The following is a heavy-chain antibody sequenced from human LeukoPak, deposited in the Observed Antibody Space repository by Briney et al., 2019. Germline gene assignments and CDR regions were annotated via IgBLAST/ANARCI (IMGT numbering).Heavy chain of an antibody. V-gene: IGHV3-11*01. J-gene: IGHJ4*02. CDR1: GFTFSDYY. CDR2: ISSSGSTI. Sequence: PGGSLRLSCAASGFTFSDYYMSWIRQAPGKGLEWVSYISSSGSTIYYADSVKGRFTISRDNAKNSLYLQMNSLRAEDTAVYYCASGNYYGSGCYYGVGAYFDYWGQGTLVTVSS. CDR3: ASGNYYGSGCYYGVGAYFDY. D-gene: IGHD3-10*01.